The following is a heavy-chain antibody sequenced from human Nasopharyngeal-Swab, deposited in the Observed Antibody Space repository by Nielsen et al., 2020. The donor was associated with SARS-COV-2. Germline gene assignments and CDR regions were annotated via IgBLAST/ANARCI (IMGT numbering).Heavy chain of an antibody. D-gene: IGHD5-24*01. CDR2: ISSSGTDT. V-gene: IGHV3-23*01. CDR3: AKSRGDTTMAHYYYYLDV. Sequence: GGSLRLSCAVSGLPFNNYAVTWVCQAPGKGLEWVSIISSSGTDTYYADYVKGRFTISRDNSKNTLYLQMNSLRAEDSAIYYCAKSRGDTTMAHYYYYLDVWGKGTTVTVSS. J-gene: IGHJ6*03. CDR1: GLPFNNYA.